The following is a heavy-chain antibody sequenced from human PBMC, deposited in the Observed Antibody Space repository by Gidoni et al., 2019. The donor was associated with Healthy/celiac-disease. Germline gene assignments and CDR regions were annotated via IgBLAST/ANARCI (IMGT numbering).Heavy chain of an antibody. CDR2: IYHSGST. CDR1: GGSISSSNW. Sequence: QVQLQESGPGLVKPSGTLSLTCAVSGGSISSSNWWSWVRQPPGKGLEWIGEIYHSGSTNYNPSLKSRVTISVDKSKNQFSLKLSSVTAADTAVYYCARSMQIWFGELFGAFDIWGQGTMVTVSS. J-gene: IGHJ3*02. D-gene: IGHD3-10*01. CDR3: ARSMQIWFGELFGAFDI. V-gene: IGHV4-4*02.